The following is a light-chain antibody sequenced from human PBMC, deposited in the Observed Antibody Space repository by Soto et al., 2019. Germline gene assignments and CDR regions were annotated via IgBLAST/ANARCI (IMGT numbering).Light chain of an antibody. V-gene: IGLV2-8*01. Sequence: QPVLTQPPSASGSPGQSVTISCTGTSSDVGGYNYVSWYQQHPGKAPKLMIYEVSKRPSGVPDRFSGSKSGNTASLTVSGLHAEDEADYYCSSYAGSNNWVFGGGTQLTVL. J-gene: IGLJ3*02. CDR2: EVS. CDR1: SSDVGGYNY. CDR3: SSYAGSNNWV.